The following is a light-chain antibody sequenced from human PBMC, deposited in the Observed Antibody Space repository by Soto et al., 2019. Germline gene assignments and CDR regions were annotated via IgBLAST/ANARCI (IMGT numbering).Light chain of an antibody. CDR2: GAS. Sequence: DIQMTQSPSSLSASVGDTVIITCRASQSISSYLNWYQQRPGKAPKVLIYGASTLQSGVPSRFSGSGSGTEFTLTISSLQPEDFATYYCQQGYSISWTFGQGTKVDIK. J-gene: IGKJ1*01. CDR1: QSISSY. CDR3: QQGYSISWT. V-gene: IGKV1-39*01.